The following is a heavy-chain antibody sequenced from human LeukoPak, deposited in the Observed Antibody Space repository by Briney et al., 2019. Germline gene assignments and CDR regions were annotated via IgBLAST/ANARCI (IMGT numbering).Heavy chain of an antibody. J-gene: IGHJ4*02. Sequence: SETLSLTCTVSGGSISSSSYYWGWIRQPPGKWLEWIGSIYYSGSTYYNPSLKSRVTISVDTSKNQFSLKLSSVTAADTAVYYCARHPTFNCSSTSCYSFDYWGQGTLVTVSS. CDR3: ARHPTFNCSSTSCYSFDY. CDR1: GGSISSSSYY. V-gene: IGHV4-39*01. CDR2: IYYSGST. D-gene: IGHD2-2*01.